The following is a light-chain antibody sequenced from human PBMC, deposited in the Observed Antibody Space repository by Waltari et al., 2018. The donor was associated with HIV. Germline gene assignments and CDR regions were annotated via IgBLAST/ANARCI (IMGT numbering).Light chain of an antibody. CDR1: QSLVHSDGRTY. CDR2: QGS. V-gene: IGKV2-24*01. CDR3: MQRRHIQHT. Sequence: GQPASIPCRSDQSLVHSDGRTYLSWHHQRAGQPPRLLIYQGSKRFSGVPDRFSGSGAGTDFTLKISRVEAEDVGVYYCMQRRHIQHTFGRGTKLEV. J-gene: IGKJ2*01.